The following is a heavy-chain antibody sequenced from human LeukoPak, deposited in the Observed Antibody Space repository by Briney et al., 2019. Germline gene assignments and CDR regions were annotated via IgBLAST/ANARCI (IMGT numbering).Heavy chain of an antibody. V-gene: IGHV3-30*02. Sequence: PGGSLRLSCAASGFTFSSYGMHWVRQAPGKGLEWVAFIRYDGSNKYYADSVKGRFTISRDNSKNTLYLQMNSLRAEDTAVYYCAKDPYSSSWSFANRLSGVDYWGQGTLVTVSS. CDR2: IRYDGSNK. CDR3: AKDPYSSSWSFANRLSGVDY. J-gene: IGHJ4*02. D-gene: IGHD6-13*01. CDR1: GFTFSSYG.